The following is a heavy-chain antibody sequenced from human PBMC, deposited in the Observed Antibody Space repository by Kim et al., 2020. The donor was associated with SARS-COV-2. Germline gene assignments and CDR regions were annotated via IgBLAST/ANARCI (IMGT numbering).Heavy chain of an antibody. Sequence: VTPVKGRFTIPRDDAEKTLYLQMNSLKIKDTAVYYCTTDATPTLINSFDYWGQGTLVTVSS. J-gene: IGHJ4*02. D-gene: IGHD2-15*01. CDR3: TTDATPTLINSFDY. V-gene: IGHV3-15*01.